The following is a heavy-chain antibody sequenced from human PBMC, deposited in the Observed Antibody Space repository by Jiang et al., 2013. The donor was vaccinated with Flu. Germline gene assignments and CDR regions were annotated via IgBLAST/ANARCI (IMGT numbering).Heavy chain of an antibody. CDR3: ARAVVSYYYYYGMDV. CDR2: MNPNSGNT. J-gene: IGHJ6*02. Sequence: EVKKPGASVKVSCKASGYTFTSYDINWVRQATGQGLEWMGWMNPNSGNTGYAQKFQGRVTMTRNTSISTAYMELSSLRSEDTAVYYCARAVVSYYYYYGMDVWGQGTTVTVSS. V-gene: IGHV1-8*01. CDR1: GYTFTSYD.